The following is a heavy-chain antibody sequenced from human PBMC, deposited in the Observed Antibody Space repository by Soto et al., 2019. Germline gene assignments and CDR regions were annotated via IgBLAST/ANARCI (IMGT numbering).Heavy chain of an antibody. D-gene: IGHD4-17*01. J-gene: IGHJ6*02. CDR1: GYTFTSYG. Sequence: ASVKVSCKASGYTFTSYGISWVRQAPGQGLEWMGWISAYNGNTNYAQKLQGRVTMTTDTSTSTAYMELRSLRSDDTAVYYCARFTPRKYSDYLGDYYYGMDVWTPRSTVIVSS. CDR3: ARFTPRKYSDYLGDYYYGMDV. CDR2: ISAYNGNT. V-gene: IGHV1-18*01.